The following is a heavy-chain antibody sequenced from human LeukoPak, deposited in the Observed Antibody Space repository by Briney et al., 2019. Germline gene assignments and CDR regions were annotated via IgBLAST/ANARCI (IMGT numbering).Heavy chain of an antibody. J-gene: IGHJ4*02. CDR2: ISGSGGRT. CDR3: AKVGDGYNYPLDY. V-gene: IGHV3-23*01. CDR1: GFTSSSYA. D-gene: IGHD5-24*01. Sequence: GGSLRLSCAASGFTSSSYAMSWVRQAPGKGLEWVSVISGSGGRTYYADSVMGRLTVSRDSSKNTLYLQMNNLRAEDTAVYCCAKVGDGYNYPLDYWGQGTLVTVSS.